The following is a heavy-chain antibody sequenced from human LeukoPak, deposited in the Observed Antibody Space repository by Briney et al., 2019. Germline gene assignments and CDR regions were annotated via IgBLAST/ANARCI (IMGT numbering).Heavy chain of an antibody. CDR1: GYTFTGYY. V-gene: IGHV1-2*02. CDR3: ARDQGSSSKVYSHNNYMDV. D-gene: IGHD6-6*01. Sequence: GASVKVSCKASGYTFTGYYLHWVRQAPGQGPEWMGWINANSGGTNYAQKFQGRVTMTRDTSISTAYMELSRLRSDDTAVYYCARDQGSSSKVYSHNNYMDVWGNGTTVTVSS. J-gene: IGHJ6*03. CDR2: INANSGGT.